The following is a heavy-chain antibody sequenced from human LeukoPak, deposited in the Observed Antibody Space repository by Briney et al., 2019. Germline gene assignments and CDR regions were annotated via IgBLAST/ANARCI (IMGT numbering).Heavy chain of an antibody. CDR2: LYSDGNT. CDR1: GFTVITND. CDR3: ARGVEPLASNTLAY. J-gene: IGHJ4*02. Sequence: PGGSLRLTCAASGFTVITNDMTWVRQAPGKGLEWVSVLYSDGNTKYADSVQGRFTTSRDNSKNTLYLEMNSLSPDDTAVYYCARGVEPLASNTLAYWGQGTVVTVSS. V-gene: IGHV3-53*01. D-gene: IGHD1-14*01.